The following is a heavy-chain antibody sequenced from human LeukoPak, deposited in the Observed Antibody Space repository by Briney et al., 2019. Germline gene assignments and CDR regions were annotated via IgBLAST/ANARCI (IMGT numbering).Heavy chain of an antibody. Sequence: SQTLSLTCAISGDSVSSNSAAWNWIRQSPSRGLEWLGRTYYRSKWYNDYAVSVKSRITINPDTSKNQFSLQLNSVTPEDTAVYYCARRINYYDSSGYYLKAGAFDIWGQGTMVTVSS. V-gene: IGHV6-1*01. CDR3: ARRINYYDSSGYYLKAGAFDI. D-gene: IGHD3-22*01. CDR2: TYYRSKWYN. CDR1: GDSVSSNSAA. J-gene: IGHJ3*02.